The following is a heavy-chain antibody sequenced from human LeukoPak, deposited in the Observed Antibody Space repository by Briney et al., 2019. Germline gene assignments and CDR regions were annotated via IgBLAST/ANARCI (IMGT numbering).Heavy chain of an antibody. D-gene: IGHD2-8*01. V-gene: IGHV3-23*01. CDR1: GFTFSSSA. J-gene: IGHJ6*02. Sequence: GGSLRLSCAASGFTFSSSAMSWVRQASGKGLEWVSAIKWCGGSTYYTDSVKGRFTISRDNSTNTLYLQMNSLRAEDTAVFYCAKVRGTPYCSNGVCSPYYYYGMDVWGQGTTVSVSS. CDR2: IKWCGGST. CDR3: AKVRGTPYCSNGVCSPYYYYGMDV.